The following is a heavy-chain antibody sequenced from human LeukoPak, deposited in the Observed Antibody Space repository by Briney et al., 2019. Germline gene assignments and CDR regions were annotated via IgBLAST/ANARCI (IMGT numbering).Heavy chain of an antibody. CDR2: IYHSGST. D-gene: IGHD4-17*01. J-gene: IGHJ3*02. V-gene: IGHV4-4*02. CDR1: GGSISSSNW. Sequence: SETLSLTCAVSGGSISSSNWWSRVRQPPGKGLEWIGEIYHSGSTNYNPSLKSRVTISVDKSKNQFSLRLSSVTAADTAVYYCAREGLNYGDYRDAFDIWGQGTMVTVSS. CDR3: AREGLNYGDYRDAFDI.